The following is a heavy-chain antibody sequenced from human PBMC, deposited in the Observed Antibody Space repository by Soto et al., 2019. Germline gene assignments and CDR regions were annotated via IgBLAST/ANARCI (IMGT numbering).Heavy chain of an antibody. CDR2: ISGSGGST. D-gene: IGHD1-26*01. CDR1: GFTFSRYD. Sequence: GGSLILSCVAAGFTFSRYDMNWLRQAPGKGLALVAAISGSGGSTYDADSVKGRFTISRDKSKNTLYRQMNSLRAEDTAVYYCAKHSGTSRSDYCGEGTAVTVSS. J-gene: IGHJ4*02. CDR3: AKHSGTSRSDY. V-gene: IGHV3-23*01.